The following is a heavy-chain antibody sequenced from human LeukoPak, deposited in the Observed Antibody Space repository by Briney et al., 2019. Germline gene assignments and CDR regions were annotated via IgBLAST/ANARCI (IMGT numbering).Heavy chain of an antibody. V-gene: IGHV4-34*01. CDR1: GGSFSGYY. J-gene: IGHJ4*02. Sequence: SETLSLTCAVYGGSFSGYYWSWIRQPPGKGLEWIEEINHSGSTNYNPSLKSRVTISVDTSKNQFSLKLSSVTAADTAVYYCASGAGYCSSTSCYQFDYWGQGTLVTVSS. CDR2: INHSGST. D-gene: IGHD2-2*03. CDR3: ASGAGYCSSTSCYQFDY.